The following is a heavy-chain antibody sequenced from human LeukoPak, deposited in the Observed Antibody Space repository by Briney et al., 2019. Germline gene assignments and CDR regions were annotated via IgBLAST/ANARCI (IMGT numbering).Heavy chain of an antibody. V-gene: IGHV1-69*06. D-gene: IGHD3-22*01. CDR1: TGSFSSYG. J-gene: IGHJ4*02. Sequence: SVKVSCKAATGSFSSYGLSWVRQAPGRGLEWMGRIIPMYDTTDYTQKFQSRLTFTVDKSTGTAFMELSSLRSEDTATYYCVRDYDNSGPQKNYFDFWGRGTLVTVSS. CDR3: VRDYDNSGPQKNYFDF. CDR2: IIPMYDTT.